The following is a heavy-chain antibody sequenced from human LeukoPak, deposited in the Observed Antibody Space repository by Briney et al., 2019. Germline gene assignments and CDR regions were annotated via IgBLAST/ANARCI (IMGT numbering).Heavy chain of an antibody. J-gene: IGHJ5*02. V-gene: IGHV1-46*01. CDR1: GYTFTSYY. CDR2: IKPSGGST. CDR3: ARDSGTNWFDP. D-gene: IGHD6-25*01. Sequence: ASVKVSRKASGYTFTSYYMHWVRPAPGQGLEWVGIIKPSGGSTSYAQKFQGRVTMTRDTSTSTDYMELSSLRSEDTAVYYGARDSGTNWFDPWGQGTLVTVSS.